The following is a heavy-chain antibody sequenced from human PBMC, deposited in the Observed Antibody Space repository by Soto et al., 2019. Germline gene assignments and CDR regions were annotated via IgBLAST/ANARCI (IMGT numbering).Heavy chain of an antibody. CDR3: VKDRDSNSWPSRDV. V-gene: IGHV1-18*04. D-gene: IGHD3-22*01. Sequence: GASVKVSCKASGYKFTSYGINWVRQAPGQGLEWMGWSSTYNGNTNYAQKFQGRVTMTTDTSTSTAYMEVKSLRSDDTAVYYCVKDRDSNSWPSRDVWGPGTTVTVSS. CDR2: SSTYNGNT. CDR1: GYKFTSYG. J-gene: IGHJ6*02.